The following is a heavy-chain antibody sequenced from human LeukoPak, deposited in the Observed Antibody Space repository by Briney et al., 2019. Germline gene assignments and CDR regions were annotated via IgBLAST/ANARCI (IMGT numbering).Heavy chain of an antibody. V-gene: IGHV3-21*01. CDR1: GFTFSSYS. CDR2: ISSSSSYI. CDR3: ARAPRVGATSSDY. D-gene: IGHD1-26*01. Sequence: GGSLRLSCAASGFTFSSYSMNWVRQAPGKGLEWVSSISSSSSYIYYADSVKGRFTISRDNAKNSLYLQMNSLRAEDTAVYYCARAPRVGATSSDYRGQGTLVTVSS. J-gene: IGHJ4*02.